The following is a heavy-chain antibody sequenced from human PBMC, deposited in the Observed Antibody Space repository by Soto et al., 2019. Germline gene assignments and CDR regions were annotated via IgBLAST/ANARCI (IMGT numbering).Heavy chain of an antibody. CDR1: GFTFSSYS. CDR2: ISSSSSYI. V-gene: IGHV3-21*01. CDR3: ARMGCSSTSCYKEVDY. J-gene: IGHJ4*02. Sequence: PGGSLRLSCAASGFTFSSYSMNWVRQAPGKGLEWVSSISSSSSYIYYADSVKGRFTISRDNAKNSLYLQMNSLRAEDTAVYYCARMGCSSTSCYKEVDYWGQGTLVTVYS. D-gene: IGHD2-2*02.